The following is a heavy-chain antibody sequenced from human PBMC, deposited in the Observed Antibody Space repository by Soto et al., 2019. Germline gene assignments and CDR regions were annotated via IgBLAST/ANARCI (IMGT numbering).Heavy chain of an antibody. D-gene: IGHD6-6*01. J-gene: IGHJ5*02. V-gene: IGHV4-31*03. CDR3: ARGRIAARPRWFDP. CDR1: GGSISSGGYY. Sequence: PSETLSLTCTASGGSISSGGYYWSWIRQHPGKGLEWIGYIYYSGSTYYNPSLKSRVTISVDTSKNQFSLKLSSVTAADTAVYYCARGRIAARPRWFDPWGQGTLVTVSS. CDR2: IYYSGST.